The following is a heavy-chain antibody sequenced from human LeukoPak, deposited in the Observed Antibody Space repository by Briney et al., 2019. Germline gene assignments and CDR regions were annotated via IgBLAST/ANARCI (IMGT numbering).Heavy chain of an antibody. CDR3: ARDSRAYSSSWFVYYYYMDV. CDR2: ISAYNGNT. CDR1: GYTLTSYG. Sequence: ASVKVSCKASGYTLTSYGISWVRQAPGQGLEWMGWISAYNGNTNYAQKLQGRVTMTTDTSTSTAYMELRSLRSDDTAVYYCARDSRAYSSSWFVYYYYMDVWGKGTTVTVSS. J-gene: IGHJ6*03. V-gene: IGHV1-18*01. D-gene: IGHD6-13*01.